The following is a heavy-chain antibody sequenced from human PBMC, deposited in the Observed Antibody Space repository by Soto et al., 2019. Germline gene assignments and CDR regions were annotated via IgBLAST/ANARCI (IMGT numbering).Heavy chain of an antibody. CDR2: INPSGGST. J-gene: IGHJ4*02. CDR3: ARRDSYDDLDY. CDR1: GYTFTSYY. D-gene: IGHD5-18*01. Sequence: QVQLVQSGAEVKKPGASVKASCKASGYTFTSYYMHWVRQAPGQGLEWMGIINPSGGSTSYAQKFQGRVTMPRDTSTSTVYMELSSLRSEDTAVYYCARRDSYDDLDYWGQGTLVTVSS. V-gene: IGHV1-46*03.